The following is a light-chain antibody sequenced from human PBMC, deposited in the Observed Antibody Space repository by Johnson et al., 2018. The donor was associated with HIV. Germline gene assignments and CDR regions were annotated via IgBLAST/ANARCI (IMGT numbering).Light chain of an antibody. CDR3: GTWDSSLSVLYV. CDR2: DNN. V-gene: IGLV1-51*01. CDR1: NSNIGHNY. Sequence: QSVLAQPPSVSAAPGQKVTISCSGSNSNIGHNYVSWYQQLPGTAPKLLIYDNNKRPSGIPDRFSGSKSGPSATLGITGIQTGDEADYYCGTWDSSLSVLYVFGSGTKVTVL. J-gene: IGLJ1*01.